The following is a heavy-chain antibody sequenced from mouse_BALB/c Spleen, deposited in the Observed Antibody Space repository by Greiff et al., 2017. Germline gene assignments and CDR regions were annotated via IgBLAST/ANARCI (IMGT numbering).Heavy chain of an antibody. J-gene: IGHJ4*01. CDR2: ISNGGGST. D-gene: IGHD3-3*01. CDR1: GFTFSSYT. V-gene: IGHV5-12-2*01. Sequence: EVNVVESGGGLVQPGGSLKLSCAASGFTFSSYTMSWVRQTPEKRLEWVAYISNGGGSTYYPDTVKGRFTISRDNAKNTLYLQMSSLKSEDTAMYYCARHGGTAMDYWGQGTSVTVSS. CDR3: ARHGGTAMDY.